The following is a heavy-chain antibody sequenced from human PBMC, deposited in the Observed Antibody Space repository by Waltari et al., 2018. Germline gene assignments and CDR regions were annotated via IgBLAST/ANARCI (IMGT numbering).Heavy chain of an antibody. CDR1: GYTFTSHG. V-gene: IGHV1-18*01. J-gene: IGHJ4*02. D-gene: IGHD3-9*01. CDR2: ISAYNGNT. CDR3: ARGPYYDILTGYQYYFDY. Sequence: QVQLVQSGAEVKQPGASVKVSCKASGYTFTSHGTSWVRPAPGPGLEWMGWISAYNGNTNYAQKLQGRVTMTTDTSTSTAYMELRSLRSDDTAVYYCARGPYYDILTGYQYYFDYWGQGTLVTVSS.